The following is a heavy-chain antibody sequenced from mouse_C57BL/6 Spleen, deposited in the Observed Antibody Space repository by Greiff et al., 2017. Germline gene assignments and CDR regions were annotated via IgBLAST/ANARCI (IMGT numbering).Heavy chain of an antibody. CDR3: AREGLSKGYAMDY. CDR1: GYTFTSYG. D-gene: IGHD1-3*01. V-gene: IGHV1-81*01. J-gene: IGHJ4*01. Sequence: VKVVESGAELARPGASVKLSCKASGYTFTSYGISWVKQRTGQGLEWIGEIYPRSGNTYYNARFKGKATLTADKSSSTAYMELRSLTSEDSAVYFCAREGLSKGYAMDYWGQGTSVTVSS. CDR2: IYPRSGNT.